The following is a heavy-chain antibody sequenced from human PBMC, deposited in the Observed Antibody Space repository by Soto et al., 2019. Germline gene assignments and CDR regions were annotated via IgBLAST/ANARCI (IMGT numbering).Heavy chain of an antibody. CDR2: ISYDGSNK. D-gene: IGHD5-12*01. J-gene: IGHJ5*02. CDR1: GFTFSSYG. CDR3: GKEGHSWPLHRNPFDP. Sequence: GGSLRLSCAASGFTFSSYGMHWVRQAPGQGLEWVAVISYDGSNKYYADSVKGRFTISRDNSNNTLYLQMNSMRAEDTAVYYWGKEGHSWPLHRNPFDPWGQGTLVTVSS. V-gene: IGHV3-30*18.